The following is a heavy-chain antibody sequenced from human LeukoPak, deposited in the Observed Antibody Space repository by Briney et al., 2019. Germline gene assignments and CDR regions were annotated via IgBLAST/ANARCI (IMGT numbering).Heavy chain of an antibody. CDR3: ARADFIDAGPYVIAP. J-gene: IGHJ5*02. Sequence: ASVKVSCKTSGYTFTDYYIHWVRQAPGQGLEWMGWINTKTGRTSFARTFQGRVTLTRDPSITTVYMDMAWLTSDDTAIYFCARADFIDAGPYVIAPWGQGTLSPSPQ. CDR1: GYTFTDYY. D-gene: IGHD3-3*01. V-gene: IGHV1-2*02. CDR2: INTKTGRT.